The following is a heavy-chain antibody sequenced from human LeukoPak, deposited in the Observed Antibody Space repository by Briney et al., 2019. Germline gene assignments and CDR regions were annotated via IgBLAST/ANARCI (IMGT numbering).Heavy chain of an antibody. Sequence: SETLSLTCTVSGGSISSYYWSWIRQPPGKGLEGIGYIYYSGSTNYNPSLKSRVTISVDTSKNQFSLKLSSVTAADTAVYYCARVGIAVAGKRYDAFDIWGQGTMVTVSS. CDR2: IYYSGST. J-gene: IGHJ3*02. D-gene: IGHD6-19*01. CDR3: ARVGIAVAGKRYDAFDI. CDR1: GGSISSYY. V-gene: IGHV4-59*01.